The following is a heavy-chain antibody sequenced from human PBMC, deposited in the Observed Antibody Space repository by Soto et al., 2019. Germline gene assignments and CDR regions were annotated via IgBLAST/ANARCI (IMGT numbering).Heavy chain of an antibody. V-gene: IGHV3-7*03. CDR2: IRHDGSEK. Sequence: EVQLVESGGGLVQPGGSLRLSCAASGFMFSSYWMSWVRQAPGKGLEWVANIRHDGSEKYYVDSVKGRFSISRDNAKNSLYLQMNSLRAEDTAVYYCARLPSPYCSSTSCPLIFDYWGQGTLVTVSS. J-gene: IGHJ4*02. CDR1: GFMFSSYW. D-gene: IGHD2-2*01. CDR3: ARLPSPYCSSTSCPLIFDY.